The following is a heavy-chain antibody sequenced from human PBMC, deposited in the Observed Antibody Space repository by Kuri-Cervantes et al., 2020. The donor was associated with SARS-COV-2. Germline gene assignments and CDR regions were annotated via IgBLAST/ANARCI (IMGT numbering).Heavy chain of an antibody. CDR1: GFILGSYG. D-gene: IGHD2-15*01. CDR3: AGVVAAAGRLWFDP. CDR2: ISAGGGRT. V-gene: IGHV3-23*01. J-gene: IGHJ5*02. Sequence: GGSLRFSCEASGFILGSYGMTWVRQAPGKGLQWVSSISAGGGRTDYADSVKGRFTISRDNSKKMVFLQMDKLRDEDAALYYCAGVVAAAGRLWFDPWGQGTPVTVSS.